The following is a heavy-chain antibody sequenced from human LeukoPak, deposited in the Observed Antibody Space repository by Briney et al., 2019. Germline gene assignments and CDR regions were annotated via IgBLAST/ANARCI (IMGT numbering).Heavy chain of an antibody. CDR2: IYYSGST. V-gene: IGHV4-59*01. D-gene: IGHD3-10*01. CDR3: ARLGTTYYYGSGLFF. Sequence: SETLSLTCTVSGGSISSYYWSWIRQPPGKGLEWIGYIYYSGSTNYNPSLKSRVTISVDTSKNQFSLKLSSVTAADTAVYYCARLGTTYYYGSGLFFWGQGTLVTVSS. J-gene: IGHJ4*02. CDR1: GGSISSYY.